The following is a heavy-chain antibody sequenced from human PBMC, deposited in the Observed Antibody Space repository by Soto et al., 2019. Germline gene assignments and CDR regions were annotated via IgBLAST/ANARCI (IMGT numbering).Heavy chain of an antibody. CDR3: ASLTRNY. V-gene: IGHV4-59*01. J-gene: IGHJ4*02. Sequence: SETLSLTCTVSGVSISSYYWSWIRQPPGKGLEWIGYIYYSGSTNYNPSLKSRVTISVDTSKNQFSLKLSSVTAADTAVYYCASLTRNYWGQGTLVTVSS. CDR1: GVSISSYY. CDR2: IYYSGST.